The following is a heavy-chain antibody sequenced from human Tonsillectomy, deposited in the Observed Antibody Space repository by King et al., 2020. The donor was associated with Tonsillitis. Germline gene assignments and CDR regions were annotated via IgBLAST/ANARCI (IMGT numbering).Heavy chain of an antibody. CDR3: ARTSNYYYGSSGYLSNFDY. J-gene: IGHJ4*02. CDR1: GYTFTSYG. Sequence: VQLVQSGAEVKKPGASVKVSCKASGYTFTSYGISWVRQAPGQGLEWMGWISAYNGKTNYAQKFQGRVTMTTDTSTSTAYMELRSLRSDDTAVYYCARTSNYYYGSSGYLSNFDYWGQGTLVTVSS. D-gene: IGHD3-22*01. V-gene: IGHV1-18*04. CDR2: ISAYNGKT.